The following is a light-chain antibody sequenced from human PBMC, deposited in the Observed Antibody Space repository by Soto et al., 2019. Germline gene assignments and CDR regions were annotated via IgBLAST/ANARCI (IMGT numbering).Light chain of an antibody. CDR2: EGS. CDR1: SSDVGSYNL. V-gene: IGLV2-23*03. Sequence: QSVLTQPASVSGSPGQSITISCTGTSSDVGSYNLVSWYQQHPGKAPKLMIYEGSKRPSGVSNRFSGSKSGNTASLTISGLPAEDEADYYCCSYAGSSTFDFGTGTKVTVL. CDR3: CSYAGSSTFD. J-gene: IGLJ1*01.